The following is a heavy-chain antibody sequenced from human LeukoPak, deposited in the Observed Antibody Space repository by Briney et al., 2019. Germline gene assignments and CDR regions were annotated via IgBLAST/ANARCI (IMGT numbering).Heavy chain of an antibody. D-gene: IGHD4-17*01. CDR3: ARGQGTVTTH. Sequence: PSETLSLTCTVSGGSFSGYYCTWIRQPPGKGLEWIGEINHSGSANYNPSLKSRVTISLDTSKNQFSLKLSSVTAADTAVYYCARGQGTVTTHWGQGTLVTVSS. CDR1: GGSFSGYY. CDR2: INHSGSA. V-gene: IGHV4-34*01. J-gene: IGHJ4*02.